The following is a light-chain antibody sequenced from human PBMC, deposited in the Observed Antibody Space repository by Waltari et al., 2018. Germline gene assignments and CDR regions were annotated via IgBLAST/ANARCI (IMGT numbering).Light chain of an antibody. CDR2: EVG. CDR1: SSDVGAYNY. J-gene: IGLJ2*01. CDR3: SSYTSSSTLVV. Sequence: QSALTPPASVSGSPGQSITISCTGTSSDVGAYNYVSWYQQHPGKAPKLMIYEVGNRPSGVSNRFSGSKSGNTASLTISGLQAEDEADYYCSSYTSSSTLVVFGGGTKLTVL. V-gene: IGLV2-14*01.